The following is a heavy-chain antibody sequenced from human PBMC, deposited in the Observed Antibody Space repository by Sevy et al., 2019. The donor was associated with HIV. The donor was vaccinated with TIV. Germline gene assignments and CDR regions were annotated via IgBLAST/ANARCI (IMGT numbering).Heavy chain of an antibody. J-gene: IGHJ4*02. CDR3: TRGYYYDSSGDSDY. D-gene: IGHD3-22*01. Sequence: GGSLRLSCTGSGFTFGDYAMSWFRQAPGMGLEWVGFIGSKDYGGATEYAASVKGRFTISRDDSKSIADLQMNSMKTEDTAVYYCTRGYYYDSSGDSDYWGQGTLVTVSS. CDR2: IGSKDYGGAT. CDR1: GFTFGDYA. V-gene: IGHV3-49*03.